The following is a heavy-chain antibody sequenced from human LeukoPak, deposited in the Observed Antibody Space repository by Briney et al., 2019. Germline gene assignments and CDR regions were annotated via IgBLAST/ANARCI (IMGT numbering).Heavy chain of an antibody. V-gene: IGHV4-59*12. D-gene: IGHD5-24*01. J-gene: IGHJ4*02. CDR1: GGSISSYY. Sequence: NPSETLSLTCTVSGGSISSYYWSWIRLPPGKGLEWIGYIYYTGATYYNPSLKSRVTISLDTSKNQFSLKLSSVTAADTAVYYCARGSTRWLQLPPYWVYWGQGTLVTVSS. CDR2: IYYTGAT. CDR3: ARGSTRWLQLPPYWVY.